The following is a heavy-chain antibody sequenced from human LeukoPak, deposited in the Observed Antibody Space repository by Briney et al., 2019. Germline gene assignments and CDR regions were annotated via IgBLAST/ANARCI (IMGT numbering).Heavy chain of an antibody. CDR3: ARAPTIAVAGDYYMDV. J-gene: IGHJ6*03. CDR2: IYTSGST. CDR1: GGSISSYY. V-gene: IGHV4-4*08. Sequence: SETLSLTCTVSGGSISSYYWSWIRQPPGKGLEWIGYIYTSGSTNYNPSLKSRVTMSVDTSKNQFSLKLSSVTAADTAVYYCARAPTIAVAGDYYMDVWGKGATVTVSS. D-gene: IGHD6-19*01.